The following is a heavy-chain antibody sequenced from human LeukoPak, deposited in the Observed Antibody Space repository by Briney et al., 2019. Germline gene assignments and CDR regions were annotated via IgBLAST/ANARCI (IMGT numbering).Heavy chain of an antibody. D-gene: IGHD3-16*02. J-gene: IGHJ4*02. CDR2: ISAYNGNT. V-gene: IGHV1-18*01. CDR3: AREDGRYDYVWGSYRRFDY. CDR1: GYTFTSYG. Sequence: EASVKVPCKASGYTFTSYGISWVRQAPGQGLEWMGWISAYNGNTNYAQKLQGRVTMTTDTSTSTAYMELRSLRSDDTAVYYCAREDGRYDYVWGSYRRFDYWGQGTLVTVSS.